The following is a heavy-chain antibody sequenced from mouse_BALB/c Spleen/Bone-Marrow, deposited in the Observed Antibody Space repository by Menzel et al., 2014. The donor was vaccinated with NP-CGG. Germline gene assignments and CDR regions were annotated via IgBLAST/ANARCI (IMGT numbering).Heavy chain of an antibody. J-gene: IGHJ3*01. V-gene: IGHV5-9-2*01. CDR1: GFSFNSYG. CDR2: ISGGGSYT. D-gene: IGHD2-4*01. CDR3: ARYAYYDQTEVSFVY. Sequence: EVQLVESGGGLVKSGGSLKLSCAASGFSFNSYGMSWVRQTPEKRLEWVATISGGGSYTFYPDSVKGRFTISRDNAKNNLYLQLSSLRSEDTALYYCARYAYYDQTEVSFVYWGQGTLVTVSA.